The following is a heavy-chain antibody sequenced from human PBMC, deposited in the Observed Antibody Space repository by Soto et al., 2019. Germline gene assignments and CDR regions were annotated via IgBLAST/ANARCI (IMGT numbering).Heavy chain of an antibody. CDR3: ARDSGGYYYYGMDV. CDR2: ISAYNGNT. Sequence: GASVKVSCKASGYTFTGYYMHWVRQAPGQGLEWMGWISAYNGNTNYAQKLQGRVTMTTDTSTSTAYMELRSLRSDDTAVYYCARDSGGYYYYGMDVWGQGTTVTVSS. V-gene: IGHV1-18*04. J-gene: IGHJ6*02. D-gene: IGHD3-16*01. CDR1: GYTFTGYY.